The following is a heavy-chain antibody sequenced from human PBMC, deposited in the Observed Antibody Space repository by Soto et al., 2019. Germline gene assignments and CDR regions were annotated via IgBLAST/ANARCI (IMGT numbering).Heavy chain of an antibody. CDR3: AKVAPFILGSPF. D-gene: IGHD2-21*01. J-gene: IGHJ4*02. Sequence: GGSLRLSCTASGFAFSGSEMNWFRQAPGKGLEWVAYITGSGGAMFHADSLKGRFSISRDNAKNSLFLEMNNLTADDAGVYYCAKVAPFILGSPFWGQGTLVTVSS. V-gene: IGHV3-48*03. CDR2: ITGSGGAM. CDR1: GFAFSGSE.